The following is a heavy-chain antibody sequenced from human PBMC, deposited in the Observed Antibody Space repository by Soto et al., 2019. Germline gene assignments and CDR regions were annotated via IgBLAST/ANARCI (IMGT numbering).Heavy chain of an antibody. V-gene: IGHV3-74*01. CDR3: ARTYVPGIAGFDP. CDR2: MSGDGKTI. CDR1: GFTFSNYF. D-gene: IGHD1-1*01. J-gene: IGHJ5*02. Sequence: GGSLRLSCEASGFTFSNYFMHWVRQVPGEGLVWVSRMSGDGKTISYADSVKGRFTISRDNAKNTLYLQMNSLRVEDTAVYYCARTYVPGIAGFDPWGQGTLVTVS.